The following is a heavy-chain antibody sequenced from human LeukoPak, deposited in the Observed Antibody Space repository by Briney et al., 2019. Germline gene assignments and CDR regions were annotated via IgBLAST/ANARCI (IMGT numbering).Heavy chain of an antibody. D-gene: IGHD3-22*01. Sequence: GGSLRLSCTASGFTFRDLAMNWVRQAPGKGLEWVSTLSASGSITYYADSVKGRFTISRDNAKNTLYLQMNSLRAEDTAVYYCARDRGVHYYDSSGLDYWGQGTLVTVSS. CDR3: ARDRGVHYYDSSGLDY. V-gene: IGHV3-23*01. CDR1: GFTFRDLA. J-gene: IGHJ4*02. CDR2: LSASGSIT.